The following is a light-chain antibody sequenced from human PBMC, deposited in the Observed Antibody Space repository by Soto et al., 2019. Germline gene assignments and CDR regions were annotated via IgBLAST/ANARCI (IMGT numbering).Light chain of an antibody. J-gene: IGLJ1*01. CDR3: CSYAGSSTV. CDR1: SSDVGSYNL. Sequence: QSVLTQPASGSGSPGQSITISCTGTSSDVGSYNLVSWYQQHPGKAPKLMICEVSKRPSGVSNRFSGSKSGNTASLTISGLQAEDEADYYCCSYAGSSTVFGTGTKVTVL. V-gene: IGLV2-23*02. CDR2: EVS.